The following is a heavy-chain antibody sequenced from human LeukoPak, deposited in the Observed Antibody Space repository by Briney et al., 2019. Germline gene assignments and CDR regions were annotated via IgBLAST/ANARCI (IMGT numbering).Heavy chain of an antibody. V-gene: IGHV3-23*01. D-gene: IGHD3-22*01. CDR2: ISGSGDNT. Sequence: GGSLRLSCAASGFTFSAFALGGVRPAPGQGREWVLVISGSGDNTYYADSVKGRFTISRDNSKNTLYVQVNSLGTEDTAAYYCAKGSYYDSSGSFYFDYWGQGTLVTVSS. CDR1: GFTFSAFA. CDR3: AKGSYYDSSGSFYFDY. J-gene: IGHJ4*02.